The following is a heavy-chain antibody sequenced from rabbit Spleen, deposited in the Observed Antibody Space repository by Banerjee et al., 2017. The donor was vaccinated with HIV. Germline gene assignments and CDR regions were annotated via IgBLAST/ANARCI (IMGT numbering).Heavy chain of an antibody. CDR3: ARSINWANRALNL. Sequence: EQLEESGGGLVKPEGSLTLTCKASGVSFSDKDVMCWVRQAPGKGLEWIACINTATGKAVYASWVNGRFTISKTSSTTVDLKMTSLTAADTATYFCARSINWANRALNLWGPGTLVTVS. CDR1: GVSFSDKDV. J-gene: IGHJ4*01. CDR2: INTATGKA. D-gene: IGHD1-1*01. V-gene: IGHV1S45*01.